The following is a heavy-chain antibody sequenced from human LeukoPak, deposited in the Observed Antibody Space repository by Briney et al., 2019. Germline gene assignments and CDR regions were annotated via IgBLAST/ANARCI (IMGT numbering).Heavy chain of an antibody. J-gene: IGHJ6*02. V-gene: IGHV4-31*03. CDR2: VYYSGST. CDR1: GGSISSGGYY. D-gene: IGHD6-19*01. CDR3: AREGAVANYYYGLDV. Sequence: TLSLTCTVSGGSISSGGYYWSWIRQHPGKGLEWIGYVYYSGSTYYNPSLKSRVTISVDTSKNQFSLKLSSVTAADTAVYYCAREGAVANYYYGLDVWGQGTTVTVSS.